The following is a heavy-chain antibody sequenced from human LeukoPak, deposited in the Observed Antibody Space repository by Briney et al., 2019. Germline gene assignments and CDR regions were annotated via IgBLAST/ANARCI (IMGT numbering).Heavy chain of an antibody. CDR3: ARDPYYYDSPGGGDY. CDR2: ISAYNGNT. J-gene: IGHJ4*02. V-gene: IGHV1-18*01. CDR1: GYTFTSYG. Sequence: ASVKVSCKASGYTFTSYGISWVRQAPGQGLEWMGWISAYNGNTNYAQKPQGRVTMTTDTSTSTAYMELRSLRSDDTAVYYCARDPYYYDSPGGGDYWGQGTLVTVSS. D-gene: IGHD3-22*01.